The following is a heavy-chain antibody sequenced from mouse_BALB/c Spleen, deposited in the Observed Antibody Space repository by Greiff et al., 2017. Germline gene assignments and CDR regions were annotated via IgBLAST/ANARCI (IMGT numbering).Heavy chain of an antibody. Sequence: VQLQQSGAELVKPGASVKLSCKASGYTFTSYWMHWVKQRPGQGLEWIGEIDPSDSYTNYNQKFKGKATLTVDKSSSTAYMQLSSLTSEDSAVYYCARGSGDYWGQGTTLTVSS. CDR1: GYTFTSYW. V-gene: IGHV1-69*02. CDR3: ARGSGDY. J-gene: IGHJ2*01. CDR2: IDPSDSYT.